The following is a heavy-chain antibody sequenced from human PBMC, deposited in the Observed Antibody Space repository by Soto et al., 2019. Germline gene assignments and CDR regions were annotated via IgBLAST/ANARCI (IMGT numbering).Heavy chain of an antibody. J-gene: IGHJ4*02. V-gene: IGHV3-23*01. Sequence: EVQLLESGGGLVQPGGSLRLSCAASGFTFSSYAMSWVRQAPGKGLDWVSALSGSGGSTYYADSVKGRFTISRDKSKNTLYLQMNSLRAEDTAVYYCAKGADYDILSVYDYWGQGTLVTVSS. CDR2: LSGSGGST. CDR3: AKGADYDILSVYDY. D-gene: IGHD3-9*01. CDR1: GFTFSSYA.